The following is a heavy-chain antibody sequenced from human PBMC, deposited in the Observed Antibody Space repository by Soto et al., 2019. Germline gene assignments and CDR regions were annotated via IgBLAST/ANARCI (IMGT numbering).Heavy chain of an antibody. V-gene: IGHV1-46*01. D-gene: IGHD3-3*01. CDR1: GDSFTNYY. J-gene: IGHJ6*02. CDR3: AGERNYDFWSGYSSYGMDV. CDR2: INSSGGSP. Sequence: QVQLIQSWAEVRKPGASVKVSCKASGDSFTNYYFHWVRQAPGQSLEWMGIINSSGGSPTYAQKFLGRVTMTRETSTSTVYMELSSLKSEDTAVYYCAGERNYDFWSGYSSYGMDVWGQGTTVSVSS.